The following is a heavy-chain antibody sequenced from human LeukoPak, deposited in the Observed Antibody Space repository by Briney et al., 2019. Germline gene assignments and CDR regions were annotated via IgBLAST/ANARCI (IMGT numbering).Heavy chain of an antibody. CDR1: GFTFSSYA. J-gene: IGHJ4*02. CDR3: AKFTLAYCGGDCYSYFDY. D-gene: IGHD2-21*02. Sequence: GGSLRLSCAASGFTFSSYAMSWVRQAPGKGLEWVSAISGSGGSTYYADSVKGRFTISRDNSKNTLYLQMNSLRAEDTAVYYCAKFTLAYCGGDCYSYFDYWGQGTLVTVSS. CDR2: ISGSGGST. V-gene: IGHV3-23*01.